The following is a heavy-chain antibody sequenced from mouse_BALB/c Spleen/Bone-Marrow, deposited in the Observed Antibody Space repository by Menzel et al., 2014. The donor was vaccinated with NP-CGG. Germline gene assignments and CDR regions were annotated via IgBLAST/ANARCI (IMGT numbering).Heavy chain of an antibody. J-gene: IGHJ3*01. CDR3: ARGVRQLGLPF. CDR1: GFNIKDTY. D-gene: IGHD3-2*01. V-gene: IGHV14-3*02. Sequence: VQLQQSGAELVKPGASVKLSCTASGFNIKDTYMHWVKQRPEQGLEWIGRIDPANGNTKYDPKFQGKATITADTPSNTAYLQLSSLTSEDTAVYYCARGVRQLGLPFWGQGTLVTVST. CDR2: IDPANGNT.